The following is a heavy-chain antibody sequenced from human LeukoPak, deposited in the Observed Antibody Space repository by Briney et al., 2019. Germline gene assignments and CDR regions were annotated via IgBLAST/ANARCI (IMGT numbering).Heavy chain of an antibody. CDR1: GGSFSGYY. Sequence: SETLSLTCAVYGGSFSGYYWSWIRQPPGKGLEWIGEINHSGSTNYNPSLKSRVTISVDKSKNQFSLKLSSVTAADTAVYYCARARGYFGGNFGYYFNYWGQGTLVTVSS. CDR2: INHSGST. V-gene: IGHV4-34*01. CDR3: ARARGYFGGNFGYYFNY. D-gene: IGHD3-16*01. J-gene: IGHJ4*02.